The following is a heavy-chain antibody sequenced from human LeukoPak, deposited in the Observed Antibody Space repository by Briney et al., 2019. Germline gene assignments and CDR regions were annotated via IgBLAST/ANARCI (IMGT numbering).Heavy chain of an antibody. Sequence: PGGSLRLSCAASGFTFSSYGMHWVRQAPGKGLEWVAFIRYDGSNQYYADSVKGRFTISRDNSKNTLFLQMNSLRAEDTAVYYCARVRGEDIVVVVAADYWGQGTLVTVSS. D-gene: IGHD2-15*01. CDR2: IRYDGSNQ. CDR3: ARVRGEDIVVVVAADY. V-gene: IGHV3-30*02. CDR1: GFTFSSYG. J-gene: IGHJ4*02.